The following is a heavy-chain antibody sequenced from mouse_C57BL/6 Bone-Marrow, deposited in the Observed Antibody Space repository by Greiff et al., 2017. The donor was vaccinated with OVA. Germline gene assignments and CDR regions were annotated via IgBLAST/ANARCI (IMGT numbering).Heavy chain of an antibody. J-gene: IGHJ2*01. D-gene: IGHD2-5*01. Sequence: VKLQEPGAELVRPGTSVKLSCKASGYTFTSYWMHWVKQRPGQGLEWSGVIDPSDSYTNYNQKFKGKATLTVDTSSSTAYMRFSSLTSEDSAVYYCARSFYSNYEKGDYWGQGTTLTVSS. V-gene: IGHV1-59*01. CDR2: IDPSDSYT. CDR1: GYTFTSYW. CDR3: ARSFYSNYEKGDY.